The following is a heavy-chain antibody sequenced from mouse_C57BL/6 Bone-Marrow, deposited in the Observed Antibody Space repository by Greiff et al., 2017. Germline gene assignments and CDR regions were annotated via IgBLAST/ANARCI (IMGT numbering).Heavy chain of an antibody. V-gene: IGHV5-4*01. CDR1: GFTFSSYA. J-gene: IGHJ4*01. CDR2: ISDGGSYT. D-gene: IGHD2-4*01. Sequence: EVHLVESGGGLVKPGGSLKLSCAASGFTFSSYAMSWVRQTPEKRLEWVATISDGGSYTYYPDNVKGRFTISRDNAKNNLYLQMSHLKSEDTAMYYCAREGINPSYAMDYWGQGTSVTVSS. CDR3: AREGINPSYAMDY.